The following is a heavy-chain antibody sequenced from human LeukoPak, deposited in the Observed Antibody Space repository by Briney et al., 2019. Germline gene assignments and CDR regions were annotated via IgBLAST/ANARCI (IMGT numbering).Heavy chain of an antibody. V-gene: IGHV1-18*01. D-gene: IGHD3-10*01. CDR2: ISAYNGNT. CDR3: ASGAYYFDF. Sequence: ASVKVSCKASGYTFSSYGITWVRRAPGQGLEWMGWISAYNGNTHYAQKVQGRVTMTTDTSTSTAYMELRSLRSDDTAVYYCASGAYYFDFWGQGTLVTVSS. CDR1: GYTFSSYG. J-gene: IGHJ4*02.